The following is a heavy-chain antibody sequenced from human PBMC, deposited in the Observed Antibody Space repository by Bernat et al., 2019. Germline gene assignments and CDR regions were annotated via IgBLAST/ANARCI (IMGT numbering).Heavy chain of an antibody. D-gene: IGHD4-23*01. CDR3: AGVSVRGAGGYFDF. Sequence: QVQLVESGGGVVQPERSLRLSCAASGFTFSNYHMHGVRQAPGRGLEWVAVISYNGYVQHYANSVKARFTISRDDSKNTLYLDISILRSEDTVVYYCAGVSVRGAGGYFDFWGQGVLVTVSS. V-gene: IGHV3-30*15. J-gene: IGHJ4*02. CDR1: GFTFSNYH. CDR2: ISYNGYVQ.